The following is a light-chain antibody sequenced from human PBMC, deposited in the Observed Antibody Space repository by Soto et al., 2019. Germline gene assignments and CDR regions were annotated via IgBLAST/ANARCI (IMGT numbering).Light chain of an antibody. J-gene: IGKJ1*01. V-gene: IGKV3-20*01. CDR1: QSVSSSY. CDR3: QQYGSSPRT. CDR2: GAS. Sequence: EIVLTQSPGTLSLSPGERATLSCRASQSVSSSYLAWYQQKPGQAPRLLIYGASSRATGIPDRFSGSGSGTDCSLTISRLEPDDFAVYCCQQYGSSPRTFGQGTKV.